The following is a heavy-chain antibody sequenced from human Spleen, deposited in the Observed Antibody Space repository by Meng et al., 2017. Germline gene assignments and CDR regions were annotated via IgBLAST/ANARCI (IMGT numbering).Heavy chain of an antibody. CDR1: GYTFTAYY. CDR2: INTYNGKT. J-gene: IGHJ4*02. Sequence: QVQLVQSGAEVKKPGASVKVSCKASGYTFTAYYIHWVRQAPGQGLEWMGWINTYNGKTDYAQKFQGRITMTTDTFTSTGYMELRNLRSDDTAVYYCATRGNPYLNCWGQGTLVTVSS. CDR3: ATRGNPYLNC. V-gene: IGHV1-18*04.